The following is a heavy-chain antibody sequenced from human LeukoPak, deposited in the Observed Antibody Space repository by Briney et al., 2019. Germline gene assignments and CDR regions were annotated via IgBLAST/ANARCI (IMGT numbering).Heavy chain of an antibody. CDR1: GFTFSASA. CDR2: IRSEAKSYAT. V-gene: IGHV3-73*01. J-gene: IGHJ4*02. D-gene: IGHD5-24*01. Sequence: GGSLRLSCAASGFTFSASAMHWVRQASGKGLEWVGRIRSEAKSYATAYAASVKGRFTISRDDSKNTAYLQMNSLKTEDTAVYYCTRHVTGGEMATNDWGQGTLVTVSS. CDR3: TRHVTGGEMATND.